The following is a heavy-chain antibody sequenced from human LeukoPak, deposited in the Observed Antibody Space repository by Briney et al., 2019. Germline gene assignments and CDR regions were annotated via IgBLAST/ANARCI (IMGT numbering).Heavy chain of an antibody. V-gene: IGHV5-51*01. CDR2: IYPGDSDT. Sequence: GESLRISCKVSGYTFTRYWIGWVRQMPGKGLEWMGIIYPGDSDTRYSPSFQGQVTISADKSISTAYLQWSSLKASDTAMYYCARWGGGSSGYILRDDAFDIWGQGTMVTVSS. J-gene: IGHJ3*02. CDR3: ARWGGGSSGYILRDDAFDI. D-gene: IGHD3-22*01. CDR1: GYTFTRYW.